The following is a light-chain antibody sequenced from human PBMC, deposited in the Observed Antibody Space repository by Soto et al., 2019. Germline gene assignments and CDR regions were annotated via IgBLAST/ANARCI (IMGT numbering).Light chain of an antibody. V-gene: IGKV3-15*01. Sequence: EIVMTQSPATLSVSPGERVTLSCRASQSVGSNLAWYQQTPGQAPSRLIYGASTRATGIPARFSGSGSGTDFTLTISSLQSEDFAVYYCQHYNNWPWTFGQGTKVEIK. CDR2: GAS. CDR3: QHYNNWPWT. J-gene: IGKJ1*01. CDR1: QSVGSN.